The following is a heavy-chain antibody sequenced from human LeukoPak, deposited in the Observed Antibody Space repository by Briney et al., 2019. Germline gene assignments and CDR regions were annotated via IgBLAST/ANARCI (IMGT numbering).Heavy chain of an antibody. V-gene: IGHV4-59*01. CDR3: ARPREIRSGWQIYNWFDP. Sequence: PSETLSLTCTVSGGSISNKYWSWIRQPPGKGLEWIGYIYYSGSTNYNPSLKSRVTILVDTSKNQFSLKLSSVTAADTAVYFCARPREIRSGWQIYNWFDPWGQGTLVTVSS. CDR1: GGSISNKY. D-gene: IGHD6-19*01. CDR2: IYYSGST. J-gene: IGHJ5*02.